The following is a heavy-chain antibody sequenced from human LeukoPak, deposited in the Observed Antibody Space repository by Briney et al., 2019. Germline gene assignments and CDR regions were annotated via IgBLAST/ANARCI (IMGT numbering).Heavy chain of an antibody. CDR3: ARDPNSAL. CDR2: IHTSGST. Sequence: SETLSLTCTVSGGSISSSSYYWGWIRQPPGKGLEWIGRIHTSGSTSYNPSLESRVTLSLDTSKNQFSLILTSVTAADAAVYYCARDPNSALWGQGTLVTVSS. D-gene: IGHD4-23*01. J-gene: IGHJ4*02. V-gene: IGHV4-39*07. CDR1: GGSISSSSYY.